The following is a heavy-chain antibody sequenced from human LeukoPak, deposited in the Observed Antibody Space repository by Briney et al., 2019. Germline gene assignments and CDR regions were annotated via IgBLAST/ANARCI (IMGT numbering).Heavy chain of an antibody. V-gene: IGHV3-23*01. J-gene: IGHJ4*02. D-gene: IGHD1-26*01. CDR2: IGGSGGST. CDR3: AKDPHRIVGATTVDY. CDR1: GFTFSSYA. Sequence: PGGSLRLSCAASGFTFSSYAMSWVRQAPGKGLEWVSAIGGSGGSTYYADSVKGRFTISRDNSKNTLYLQMNSLRAEDTAVYYCAKDPHRIVGATTVDYWGQGTLVTVSS.